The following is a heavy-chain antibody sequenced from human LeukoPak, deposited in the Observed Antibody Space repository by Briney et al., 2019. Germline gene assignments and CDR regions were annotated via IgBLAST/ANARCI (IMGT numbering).Heavy chain of an antibody. CDR1: GGTFSSYA. J-gene: IGHJ6*04. CDR2: IIPIFGTA. D-gene: IGHD2-2*01. V-gene: IGHV1-69*06. Sequence: ASVTLSCKASGGTFSSYAISWVRQAPGQGLEWMGGIIPIFGTANYAQKFQGRVTITADKSTSTAYMELSSLRSEDTAVYYCATPREGTSWPPPNLNYYYYYGMDVWGKGTTVTVSS. CDR3: ATPREGTSWPPPNLNYYYYYGMDV.